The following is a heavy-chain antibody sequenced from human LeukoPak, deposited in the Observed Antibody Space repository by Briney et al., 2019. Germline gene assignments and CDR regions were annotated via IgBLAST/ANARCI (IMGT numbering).Heavy chain of an antibody. D-gene: IGHD2-15*01. V-gene: IGHV4-59*01. CDR2: IYYSGST. CDR1: GGSISSYY. J-gene: IGHJ4*02. CDR3: AREKSPDYCSGASCYFDY. Sequence: SETLSLTCTVSGGSISSYYWSWIRQPPGKGLKRIGHIYYSGSTNYNPSLKSRVTISVDTSKNQFSLKLSSVTAADTAVYYCAREKSPDYCSGASCYFDYWGQGTLVTVSP.